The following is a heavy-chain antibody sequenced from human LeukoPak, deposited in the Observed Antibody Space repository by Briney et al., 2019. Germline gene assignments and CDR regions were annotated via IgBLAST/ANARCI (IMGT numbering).Heavy chain of an antibody. CDR1: GGSISSYY. Sequence: SETLSLTCTVSGGSISSYYWSWIRQPAGEGLEWIGRIYTSGSTNYNPSLKSRVTMSVDTSKNQFSLKLSSVTAADTAVYYCATSMVRGVYADAAFDIWGQGTMVTVSS. CDR3: ATSMVRGVYADAAFDI. D-gene: IGHD3-10*01. J-gene: IGHJ3*02. V-gene: IGHV4-4*07. CDR2: IYTSGST.